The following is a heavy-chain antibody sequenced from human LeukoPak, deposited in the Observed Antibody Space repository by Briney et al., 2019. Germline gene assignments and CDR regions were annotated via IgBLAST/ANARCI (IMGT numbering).Heavy chain of an antibody. Sequence: ASVKVSCKASGYTFTGYYMHWVRQAPGQGLEWKGWINPNSGGTNYAQKFQGRVTMTRDTSISTAYMELSRLRSDDTAVYYCARVGELRFLEWLNRDPWPYYYYMDVWGKGTTVTVSS. V-gene: IGHV1-2*02. CDR2: INPNSGGT. CDR3: ARVGELRFLEWLNRDPWPYYYYMDV. D-gene: IGHD3-3*01. J-gene: IGHJ6*03. CDR1: GYTFTGYY.